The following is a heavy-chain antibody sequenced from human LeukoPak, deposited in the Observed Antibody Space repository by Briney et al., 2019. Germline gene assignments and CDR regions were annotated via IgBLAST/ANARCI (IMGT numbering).Heavy chain of an antibody. CDR3: ARGTMFPYYFDY. Sequence: GGSLRLSCAASGFTFSSYEMNWVRQAPGKGLEWVTLISYDGSNKYYADSVKGRFTISRDNSRSTLYLQMNSLRAEDTAVYYCARGTMFPYYFDYWGQGTLVTVSS. CDR1: GFTFSSYE. CDR2: ISYDGSNK. V-gene: IGHV3-30*03. D-gene: IGHD3-10*02. J-gene: IGHJ4*02.